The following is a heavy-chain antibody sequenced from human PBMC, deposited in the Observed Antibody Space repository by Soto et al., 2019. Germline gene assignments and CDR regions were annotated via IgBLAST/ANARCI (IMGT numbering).Heavy chain of an antibody. CDR1: GFTFSSFA. J-gene: IGHJ4*02. V-gene: IGHV3-30-3*01. D-gene: IGHD2-15*01. Sequence: QVQLVESGGGVVQPGRSLRLSCAASGFTFSSFAMHWVRQAPGKGLEWLAVISSDVVNYYYAESVKGRFTIFRDNSKKALHLQMNSMRNEDTAVYYCARGGAWTPEGLGYWGQGTLVTVSS. CDR2: ISSDVVNY. CDR3: ARGGAWTPEGLGY.